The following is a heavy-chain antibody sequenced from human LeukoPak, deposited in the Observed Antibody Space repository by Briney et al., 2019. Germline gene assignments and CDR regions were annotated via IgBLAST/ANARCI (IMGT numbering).Heavy chain of an antibody. V-gene: IGHV1-2*02. CDR1: GYTFTDYY. J-gene: IGHJ4*02. CDR3: ARFSMVRGVIMAFDY. CDR2: INPNDGVI. D-gene: IGHD3-10*01. Sequence: GASVKVSCKASGYTFTDYYIHWVRQGPGQGLEWMGWINPNDGVINYAQKFQGRVTMTRDTSISTAYMELSRLRSDDTAVYYCARFSMVRGVIMAFDYWGQGTLVTVSS.